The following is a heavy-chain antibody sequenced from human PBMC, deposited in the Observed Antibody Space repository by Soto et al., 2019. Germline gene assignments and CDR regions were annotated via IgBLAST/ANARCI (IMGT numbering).Heavy chain of an antibody. CDR3: ARLCGSSRWKVFDY. Sequence: SETLSLTCTVSGGSISSSSYYWGWIRQPPGKGLEWIGSIYYSGSTYYNPSLKSRVTISVDTSKNQFSLKLSSVTAADTAVYYCARLCGSSRWKVFDYWGXGXLVTVSS. D-gene: IGHD1-26*01. V-gene: IGHV4-39*01. CDR1: GGSISSSSYY. J-gene: IGHJ4*02. CDR2: IYYSGST.